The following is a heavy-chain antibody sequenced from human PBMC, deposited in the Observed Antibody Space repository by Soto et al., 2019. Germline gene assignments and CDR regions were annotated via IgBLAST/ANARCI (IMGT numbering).Heavy chain of an antibody. CDR1: GFTFGSYW. CDR3: AREGGSGSSSDFDY. Sequence: PGGSLRLSCAASGFTFGSYWMSWVRQAPGKGLEWVANIKQDGSEKYYVDSVKGRFTISRDNAKNSLYLQMNSLRAEDTAVYYCAREGGSGSSSDFDYWGQGTLVTVSS. D-gene: IGHD1-26*01. CDR2: IKQDGSEK. V-gene: IGHV3-7*03. J-gene: IGHJ4*02.